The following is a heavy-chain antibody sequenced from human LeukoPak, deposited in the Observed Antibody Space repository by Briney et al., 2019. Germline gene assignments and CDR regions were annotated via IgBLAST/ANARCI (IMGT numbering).Heavy chain of an antibody. D-gene: IGHD4/OR15-4a*01. J-gene: IGHJ4*02. Sequence: SQTLSLTCTVSGGSISSGDYYWSWIRQPPGKGLEWIGYIYYSGSTYYNLSLKSRVTISVDTSKNQFSLKLSSVTAADTAVYYCARDYGGGPYYFDYWGQGTLVTVSS. CDR2: IYYSGST. CDR1: GGSISSGDYY. V-gene: IGHV4-30-4*01. CDR3: ARDYGGGPYYFDY.